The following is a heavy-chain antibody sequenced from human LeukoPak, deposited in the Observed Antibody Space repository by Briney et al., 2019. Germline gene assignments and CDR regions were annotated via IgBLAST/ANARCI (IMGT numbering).Heavy chain of an antibody. CDR2: IYSGGST. V-gene: IGHV3-53*01. CDR3: TRGNILTGKYMVY. Sequence: GSLRLSCAASGFAVSNNYMNWVRQAPGKGLEWVSVIYSGGSTYYADSVKGRFTIFRDNAKNTLFLQMNSLRAEDTAVYYCTRGNILTGKYMVYWGQGTLVAVSS. J-gene: IGHJ4*02. D-gene: IGHD3-9*01. CDR1: GFAVSNNY.